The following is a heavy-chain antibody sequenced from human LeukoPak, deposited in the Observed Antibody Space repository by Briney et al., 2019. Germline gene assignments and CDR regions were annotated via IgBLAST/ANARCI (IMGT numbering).Heavy chain of an antibody. V-gene: IGHV4-4*07. CDR3: ARDDSGPSGSYYQDAFDI. CDR1: GASINNYY. CDR2: IYTSGST. Sequence: PSETLPLTCTVSGASINNYYWSWIRQPAGKGLEWIGRIYTSGSTNYNPSLKSRVTMSVDTSKNQFSLKLSSVTAADTAVYYCARDDSGPSGSYYQDAFDIWGQGTMVTVSS. D-gene: IGHD3-10*01. J-gene: IGHJ3*02.